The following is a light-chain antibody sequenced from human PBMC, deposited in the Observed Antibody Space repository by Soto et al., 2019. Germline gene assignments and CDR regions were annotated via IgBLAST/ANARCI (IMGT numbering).Light chain of an antibody. V-gene: IGKV1-8*01. CDR1: QGISSY. CDR2: AAS. Sequence: IRMTQSPSSLSASTGDRVTITCRASQGISSYLAWYQQKPGKAPNLLIYAASTLQSGVPSRFSGSGSGTDFTLTISCLQSEDFASYYCQQYNSYRTFGQGTKVDIK. J-gene: IGKJ1*01. CDR3: QQYNSYRT.